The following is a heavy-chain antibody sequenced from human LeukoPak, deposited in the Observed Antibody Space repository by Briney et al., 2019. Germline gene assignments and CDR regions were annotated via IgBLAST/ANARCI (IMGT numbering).Heavy chain of an antibody. CDR3: ARSGGSVRGVIIAFDY. CDR2: INPNSGGT. V-gene: IGHV1-2*06. CDR1: GYTFTGYY. D-gene: IGHD3-10*01. Sequence: ASVKVSCKASGYTFTGYYMHWVRQAPGQGLEWMGRINPNSGGTNYAQKFQGRVTMTRDTSISTAYMELSRLRSDDTAVYYCARSGGSVRGVIIAFDYWGQGTLVTVSS. J-gene: IGHJ4*02.